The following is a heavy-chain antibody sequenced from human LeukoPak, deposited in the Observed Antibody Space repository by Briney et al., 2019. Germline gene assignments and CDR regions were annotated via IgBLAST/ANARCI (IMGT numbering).Heavy chain of an antibody. CDR2: ISYDGSNK. Sequence: GGSLRLSCAASGFTFSSYGMHWVRQAPGKGLEWVAVISYDGSNKYYADSVKGRFTISRDNSKNTLYLQMNSLRAEDTAVYYCAKEVVHPVGTPYYFDYWGQGTLVTVSS. J-gene: IGHJ4*02. V-gene: IGHV3-30*18. D-gene: IGHD4-23*01. CDR1: GFTFSSYG. CDR3: AKEVVHPVGTPYYFDY.